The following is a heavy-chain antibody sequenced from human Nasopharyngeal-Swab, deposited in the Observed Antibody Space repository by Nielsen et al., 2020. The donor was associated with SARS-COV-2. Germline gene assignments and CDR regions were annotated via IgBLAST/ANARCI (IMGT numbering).Heavy chain of an antibody. J-gene: IGHJ4*02. Sequence: GESLKISCAASGFTFSSYAMNWVRQAPGKGLEWVSYISSSGSTIYYADSVKGRFTISRDNARNSLYLQMNSLRAEDTAVYYCARVGLHYYDSSGPFDYWGQGTLVTVSS. CDR3: ARVGLHYYDSSGPFDY. D-gene: IGHD3-22*01. CDR2: ISSSGSTI. V-gene: IGHV3-48*03. CDR1: GFTFSSYA.